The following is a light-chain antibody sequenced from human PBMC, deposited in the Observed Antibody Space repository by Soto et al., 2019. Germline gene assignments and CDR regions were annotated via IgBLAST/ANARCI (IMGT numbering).Light chain of an antibody. CDR1: SSDVGSYNI. Sequence: QSALTQPASVSGSLGQSITISCTGTSSDVGSYNIVSWYRQHPGKVPKLIIYEGSSRPSGVSNRFSGSKSGNTAALTISGLQAEDEADYYCCSYAGSSNWVFGGGTKVTVL. J-gene: IGLJ3*02. CDR3: CSYAGSSNWV. CDR2: EGS. V-gene: IGLV2-23*01.